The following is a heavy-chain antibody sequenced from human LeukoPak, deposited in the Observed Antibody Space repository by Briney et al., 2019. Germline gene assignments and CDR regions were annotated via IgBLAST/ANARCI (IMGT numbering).Heavy chain of an antibody. V-gene: IGHV1-18*01. D-gene: IGHD2-2*01. CDR1: GYTFTSYG. CDR2: ISAYNGNT. J-gene: IGHJ4*02. Sequence: ASVKVSCKASGYTFTSYGISWVRQAPGQGLEWMGWISAYNGNTNYAQKLQGRVTMTTDTSTSTAYMELRSLRSDDTAVYYCASSYCSSTSCYHTADYWGQGTLVTASS. CDR3: ASSYCSSTSCYHTADY.